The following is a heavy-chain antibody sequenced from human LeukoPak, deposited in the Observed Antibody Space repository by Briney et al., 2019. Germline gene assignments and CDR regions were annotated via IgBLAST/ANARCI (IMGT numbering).Heavy chain of an antibody. D-gene: IGHD2-15*01. CDR1: GDSINNYY. J-gene: IGHJ3*02. CDR3: ARGICRGGSCYSPGSFDI. Sequence: SETLSLTCTVSGDSINNYYWSWLRQPAGKGPEWIGRIYPSGTTNYNPSLKSRVTMSVDTSKNQFSLKLSSVTAADTAFYHCARGICRGGSCYSPGSFDIWGQGTKVTVSS. CDR2: IYPSGTT. V-gene: IGHV4-4*07.